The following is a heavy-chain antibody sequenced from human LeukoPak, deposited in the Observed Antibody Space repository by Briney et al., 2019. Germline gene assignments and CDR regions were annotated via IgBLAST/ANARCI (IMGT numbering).Heavy chain of an antibody. Sequence: SETLSLTCTVSGGSISSYHWSWIRQPPGKGLEWIGYIYNSGSTNYNPSLKSRVTISVDKSRNQFSLKLSSVSAADPAVYYCARGNSSSWASYFAYGGGETWAP. V-gene: IGHV4-59*01. CDR3: ARGNSSSWASYFAY. CDR1: GGSISSYH. J-gene: IGHJ4*02. D-gene: IGHD6-13*01. CDR2: IYNSGST.